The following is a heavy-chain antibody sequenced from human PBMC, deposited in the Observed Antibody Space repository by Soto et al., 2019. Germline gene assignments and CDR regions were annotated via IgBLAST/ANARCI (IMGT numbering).Heavy chain of an antibody. J-gene: IGHJ4*02. V-gene: IGHV3-7*01. Sequence: GGSLRLSCVGSGLSLSNIWTSWVRQAPGKGLEWVANIKQGGTETYYVDSVKGRFTISKDHAKNSLYLQMDSLRVEDTALYYCASLDTARVETAGYWGQGTRVTVSS. D-gene: IGHD5-18*01. CDR2: IKQGGTET. CDR3: ASLDTARVETAGY. CDR1: GLSLSNIW.